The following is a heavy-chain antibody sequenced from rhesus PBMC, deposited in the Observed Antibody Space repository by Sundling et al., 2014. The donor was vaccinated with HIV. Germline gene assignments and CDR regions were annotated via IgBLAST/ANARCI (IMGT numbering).Heavy chain of an antibody. CDR2: ITWSGDNT. D-gene: IGHD3-22*01. J-gene: IGHJ4*01. CDR1: GFTFDDYA. V-gene: IGHV3-201*01. Sequence: EVQLVESGGGVVQPGGSLRLSCAASGFTFDDYAMHWVRQAPGKGLEWVSGITWSGDNTGYADSVKGRFTISRDNAKNSLYLQMNRLRAEDTALYYCARDGGIYYWASYFGYWGQGVLVTVSS. CDR3: ARDGGIYYWASYFGY.